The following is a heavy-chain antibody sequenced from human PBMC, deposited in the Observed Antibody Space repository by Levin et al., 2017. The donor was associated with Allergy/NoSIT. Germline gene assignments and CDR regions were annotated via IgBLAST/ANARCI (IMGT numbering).Heavy chain of an antibody. CDR3: AKAGGDFWSGFMHLPNWFDP. V-gene: IGHV3-23*01. CDR2: ISGSGGST. J-gene: IGHJ5*02. Sequence: GGSLRLSCAASGFTFSSYAMSWVRQAPGKGLEWVSAISGSGGSTYYADSVKGRFTISRDNSKNTLYLQMNSLRAEDTAVYYCAKAGGDFWSGFMHLPNWFDPWGQGTLVTVSS. D-gene: IGHD3-3*01. CDR1: GFTFSSYA.